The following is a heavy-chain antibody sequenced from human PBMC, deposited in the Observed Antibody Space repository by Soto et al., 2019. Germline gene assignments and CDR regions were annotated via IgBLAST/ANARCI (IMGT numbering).Heavy chain of an antibody. Sequence: NPSETLSLTCAVYGGSFNGYYWSWIRQPPGKGLEWIGEITHSGSTNYNPSLKSRVTISVDTSKNQFSLKLSSVTAADTAVYYCARGPVGGGNSPPYYYYGTDVWGQGTTVTVSS. CDR1: GGSFNGYY. V-gene: IGHV4-34*01. J-gene: IGHJ6*02. D-gene: IGHD2-21*02. CDR2: ITHSGST. CDR3: ARGPVGGGNSPPYYYYGTDV.